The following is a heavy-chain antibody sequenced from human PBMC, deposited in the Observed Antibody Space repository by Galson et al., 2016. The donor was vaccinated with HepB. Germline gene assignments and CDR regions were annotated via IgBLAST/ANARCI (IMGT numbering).Heavy chain of an antibody. V-gene: IGHV1-69*13. J-gene: IGHJ4*02. CDR3: ARDGGGSGTSDFDY. CDR1: GGTFSTYA. D-gene: IGHD2-2*01. Sequence: SVKVSCKAPGGTFSTYAFNWVRQAPGQGLEWMGGIIPILGTPNYAQNFQGRVTITADESTSTACMELSSLRSEDTAVYYCARDGGGSGTSDFDYWGQGTLVTVSS. CDR2: IIPILGTP.